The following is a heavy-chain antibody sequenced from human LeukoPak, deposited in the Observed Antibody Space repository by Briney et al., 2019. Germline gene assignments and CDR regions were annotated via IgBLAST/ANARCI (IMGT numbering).Heavy chain of an antibody. D-gene: IGHD5-18*01. J-gene: IGHJ4*02. CDR1: GFTVSSNY. Sequence: GGSLRLSCAASGFTVSSNYMNWVRQAPGKGLEWVSLIYSGGTTYYADSVKGRFTISRDNSQNTLYLHMNSLRSEDTAVYYCASSTRGVHEYSYGGYFDYWGQGTLVTVSS. CDR2: IYSGGTT. V-gene: IGHV3-53*05. CDR3: ASSTRGVHEYSYGGYFDY.